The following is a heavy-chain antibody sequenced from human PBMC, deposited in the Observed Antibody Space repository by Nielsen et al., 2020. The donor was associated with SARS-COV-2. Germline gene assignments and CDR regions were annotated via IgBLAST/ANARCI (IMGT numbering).Heavy chain of an antibody. CDR1: GFTFSDYY. CDR3: ARDVWGSFRYLDY. CDR2: ISGSGGTT. V-gene: IGHV3-23*01. D-gene: IGHD3-16*02. J-gene: IGHJ4*02. Sequence: GGSLRLSCAASGFTFSDYYMSWIRRAPGKGLEWVSDISGSGGTTSYADSVKGRFTISRDNSKNTLYLQMNSLRAEDAAVYYCARDVWGSFRYLDYRGQGTLVTVSA.